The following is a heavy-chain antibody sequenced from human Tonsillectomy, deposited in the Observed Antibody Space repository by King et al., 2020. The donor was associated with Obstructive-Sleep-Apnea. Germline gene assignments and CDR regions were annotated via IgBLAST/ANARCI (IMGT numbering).Heavy chain of an antibody. V-gene: IGHV5-51*01. CDR2: IYPGDSET. D-gene: IGHD3-22*01. Sequence: QLVQSGAEVKKPGESLKISCKGSGNSFTNYWIGWVRQMPGKGLEWMGIIYPGDSETRYSPPFQDQVTISADKSISTAYLQWSSLKASDTAMYYCVSRDDNMYYFDYWGQGTLVTVSS. J-gene: IGHJ4*02. CDR1: GNSFTNYW. CDR3: VSRDDNMYYFDY.